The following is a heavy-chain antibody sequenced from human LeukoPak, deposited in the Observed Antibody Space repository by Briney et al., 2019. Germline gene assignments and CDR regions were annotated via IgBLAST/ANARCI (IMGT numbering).Heavy chain of an antibody. CDR3: ARRGPRYCSGGSCYPFDY. CDR1: GYSFTSYW. J-gene: IGHJ4*02. Sequence: GESLKISCKGSGYSFTSYWIGWVRQMPGKGLEWMGIIYPGDSDTRYSPSFQGQVTISVDKSISTAYLQWSSLKASDTAMYYCARRGPRYCSGGSCYPFDYWGRGTLVTVSS. CDR2: IYPGDSDT. D-gene: IGHD2-15*01. V-gene: IGHV5-51*01.